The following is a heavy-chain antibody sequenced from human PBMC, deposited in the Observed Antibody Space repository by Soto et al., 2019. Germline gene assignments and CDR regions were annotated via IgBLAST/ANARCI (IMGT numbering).Heavy chain of an antibody. J-gene: IGHJ6*03. V-gene: IGHV3-33*01. CDR1: GFKFSYYG. CDR2: IWYDGGRD. CDR3: ARGTSHFFYYIDV. D-gene: IGHD3-16*01. Sequence: QVQLVESGGGVVQPGTSLRLSCTASGFKFSYYGMHWVRQGPGKGLEWVAVIWYDGGRDYYSDSVEDRFTISRDTFKDTVYLERNSLRVEDTAVYYWARGTSHFFYYIDVWGEGNTVTVSS.